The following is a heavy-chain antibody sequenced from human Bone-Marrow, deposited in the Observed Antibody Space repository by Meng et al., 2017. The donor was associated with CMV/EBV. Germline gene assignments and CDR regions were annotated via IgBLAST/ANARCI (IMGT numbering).Heavy chain of an antibody. Sequence: GESLKISCAASGFTFSSYAMSWVRQAPGKGLEWVSAISGSGGSTYYADSVEGRFTISRDNAKNSLYLQMNSLRAEDTAVYYCARSPIVVVPAAPDYWGQGTLVTVSS. CDR3: ARSPIVVVPAAPDY. D-gene: IGHD2-2*01. J-gene: IGHJ4*02. V-gene: IGHV3-23*01. CDR2: ISGSGGST. CDR1: GFTFSSYA.